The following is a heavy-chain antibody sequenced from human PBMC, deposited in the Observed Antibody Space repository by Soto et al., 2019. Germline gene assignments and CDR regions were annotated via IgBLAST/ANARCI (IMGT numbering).Heavy chain of an antibody. D-gene: IGHD2-15*01. CDR1: GISLSDNY. CDR3: ASGKWSLDY. CDR2: ISNSDFST. Sequence: GGSLRLSCVASGISLSDNYMTWIRQAPGKGLEWLSYISNSDFSTYYADSVKGRFTISRDNAQNSLYLQPNGLRVEDTAVYYCASGKWSLDYWGQGILVTVSS. V-gene: IGHV3-11*01. J-gene: IGHJ4*02.